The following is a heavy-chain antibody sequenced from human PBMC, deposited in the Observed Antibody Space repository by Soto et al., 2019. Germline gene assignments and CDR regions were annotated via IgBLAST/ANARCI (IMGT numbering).Heavy chain of an antibody. CDR1: GGSIDTYY. D-gene: IGHD2-21*01. Sequence: QVQLQESGPGLVKPSETLSLTCTVSGGSIDTYYWSWLRQPPGKGLEWIGYVYYTGSTHYNASLKSRVTLSLDTSKNHFSLKLSSVSAADTAVYYCARGVKWFDPWGQGTLVTVSA. V-gene: IGHV4-59*01. J-gene: IGHJ5*02. CDR2: VYYTGST. CDR3: ARGVKWFDP.